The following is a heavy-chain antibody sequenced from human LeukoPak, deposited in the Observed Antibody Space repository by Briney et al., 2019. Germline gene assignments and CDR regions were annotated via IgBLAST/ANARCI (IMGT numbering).Heavy chain of an antibody. V-gene: IGHV4-61*01. CDR1: GGSVSSGTCY. D-gene: IGHD2-2*01. CDR3: ARDYCSSTTCYDSYYYGMDV. J-gene: IGHJ6*02. Sequence: SGTLSLTCTVSGGSVSSGTCYWSWIRQPPGKGLEWIGYISYTGNTNYNPSLKSRVTISVDTSKNQFSLKLSSVTAADTAVYYCARDYCSSTTCYDSYYYGMDVWGQGTTVTVSS. CDR2: ISYTGNT.